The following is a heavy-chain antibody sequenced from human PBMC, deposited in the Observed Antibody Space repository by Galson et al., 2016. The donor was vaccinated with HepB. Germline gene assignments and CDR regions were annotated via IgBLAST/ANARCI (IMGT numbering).Heavy chain of an antibody. CDR3: AKDWVYCSSSSCYRPPVWDDH. J-gene: IGHJ4*02. V-gene: IGHV3-23*01. CDR1: GFSFANYA. CDR2: ISGSGGHT. D-gene: IGHD2-15*01. Sequence: SLRLSCAASGFSFANYAMIWVRQAPGKGLEWVSTISGSGGHTYFADSVKGRFTISRDDSMNTLYLLINGLRAEDTAVYYCAKDWVYCSSSSCYRPPVWDDHWGQGTLVTVSS.